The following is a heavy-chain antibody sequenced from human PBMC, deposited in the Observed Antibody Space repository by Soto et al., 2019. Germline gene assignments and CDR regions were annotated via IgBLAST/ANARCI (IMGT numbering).Heavy chain of an antibody. V-gene: IGHV1-46*01. D-gene: IGHD1-20*01. Sequence: ASVKVSCKASGYTFTSYYMHWVRQAPGQGLEGMGIINPSGGSTSYAQKFQGRVTMTRDTSTSTVYMELSSLRSEHTAVYSCARDSAGITGSNDAFDIWGQGTMVTVSS. CDR3: ARDSAGITGSNDAFDI. CDR1: GYTFTSYY. J-gene: IGHJ3*02. CDR2: INPSGGST.